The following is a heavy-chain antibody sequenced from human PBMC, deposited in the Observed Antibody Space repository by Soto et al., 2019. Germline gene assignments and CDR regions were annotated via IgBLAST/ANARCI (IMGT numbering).Heavy chain of an antibody. CDR3: ARDLIAVAAPTRDYYYYYGMDV. D-gene: IGHD6-19*01. Sequence: ASVKVSCKASGYTFTSYYMHWVRQAPGQGLEWMGIINPSGGSTSYAQKFQGRVTMTRDTSTSTVYMELSSLRSEDTAVYYCARDLIAVAAPTRDYYYYYGMDVWGKGTTVTVS. V-gene: IGHV1-46*01. J-gene: IGHJ6*04. CDR1: GYTFTSYY. CDR2: INPSGGST.